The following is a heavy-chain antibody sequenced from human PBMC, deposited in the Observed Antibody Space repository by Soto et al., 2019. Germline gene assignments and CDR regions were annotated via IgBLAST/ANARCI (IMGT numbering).Heavy chain of an antibody. CDR1: GYTLTTYP. CDR3: ATALRFVDYLLKR. Sequence: GASVKVSCKASGYTLTTYPLHWARQAPGQSLEWMGYITGASGDTRYSQKFHDRVTITRDTSANTAYLELNSLTSEDTAVYYCATALRFVDYLLKRWGQGTLVTVSS. CDR2: ITGASGDT. D-gene: IGHD3-9*01. J-gene: IGHJ4*02. V-gene: IGHV1-3*01.